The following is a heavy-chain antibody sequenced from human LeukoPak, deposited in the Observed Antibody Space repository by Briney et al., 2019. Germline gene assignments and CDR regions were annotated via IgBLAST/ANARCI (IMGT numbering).Heavy chain of an antibody. J-gene: IGHJ3*02. CDR2: VHYSGTT. Sequence: PSETLSLTCTVSGGSVSSGSHYWSWIRQPPGKGLEWIGYVHYSGTTNYNPSLKSRVTISVDASKNQFSLKLTSLSAADTAVYYCARPGSGYTASGAFDIWGQGTMVTVS. CDR1: GGSVSSGSHY. V-gene: IGHV4-61*01. D-gene: IGHD5-18*01. CDR3: ARPGSGYTASGAFDI.